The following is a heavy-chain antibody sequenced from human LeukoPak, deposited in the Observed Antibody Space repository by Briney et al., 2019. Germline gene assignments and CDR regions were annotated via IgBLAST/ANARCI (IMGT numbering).Heavy chain of an antibody. Sequence: PSETLSLTCTVSGGSISSYYWSWIRLPPGKGLEWIGYLSKSGNTNYSPSLKSRVTIFGDTSKNQFFLKLSSVTAADTAVYYCARQSRDGDYIAKLFDYWGQGTLVTVSS. D-gene: IGHD4-17*01. J-gene: IGHJ4*02. CDR3: ARQSRDGDYIAKLFDY. CDR1: GGSISSYY. CDR2: LSKSGNT. V-gene: IGHV4-59*08.